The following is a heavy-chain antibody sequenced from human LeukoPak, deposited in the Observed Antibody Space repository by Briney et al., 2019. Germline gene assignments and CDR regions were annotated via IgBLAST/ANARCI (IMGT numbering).Heavy chain of an antibody. Sequence: SETLSLTCTVSGGSISSSSYYWGWIRQPPGKGLEWVGEINHSGSTNYNPSLKSRVTISVDTSKNQFSLKLSSVTAADTAVYYCALGIAAAGTFVGWGQGTLVTVSS. D-gene: IGHD6-13*01. J-gene: IGHJ4*02. V-gene: IGHV4-39*07. CDR3: ALGIAAAGTFVG. CDR2: INHSGST. CDR1: GGSISSSSYY.